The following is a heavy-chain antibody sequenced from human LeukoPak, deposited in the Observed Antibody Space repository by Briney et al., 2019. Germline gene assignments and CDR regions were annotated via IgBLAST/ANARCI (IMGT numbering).Heavy chain of an antibody. CDR1: GFTFSSYR. Sequence: GGSLRLSCAASGFTFSSYRMSWVRQAPGKGLEWVSSISSGSSDMSYADSVKGRFTISRDNAKNSLYLQMNSLRVEDTAVYYCARDSWDYYDSSASDYWGQGTLVTVSS. V-gene: IGHV3-21*01. CDR2: ISSGSSDM. D-gene: IGHD3-22*01. J-gene: IGHJ4*02. CDR3: ARDSWDYYDSSASDY.